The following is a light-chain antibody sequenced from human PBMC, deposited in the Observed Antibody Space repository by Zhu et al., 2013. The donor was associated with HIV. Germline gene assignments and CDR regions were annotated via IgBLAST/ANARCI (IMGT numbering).Light chain of an antibody. CDR3: QQYKNWPYT. Sequence: IVMTQSPGTLSVSPGEGATLSCRASQDIRNDLAWYQQKPGQAPRLLVYAASTRATGIPVRFTGSGSGTDFTLTISSLQSEDFAVYYCQQYKNWPYTFGQGTKLDIK. V-gene: IGKV3-15*01. CDR2: AAS. J-gene: IGKJ2*01. CDR1: QDIRND.